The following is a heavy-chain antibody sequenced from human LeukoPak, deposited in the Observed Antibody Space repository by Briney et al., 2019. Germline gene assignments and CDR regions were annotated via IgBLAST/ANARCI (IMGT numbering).Heavy chain of an antibody. V-gene: IGHV1-8*03. CDR1: GYTFTSYD. CDR2: MNPNSGNT. J-gene: IGHJ4*02. D-gene: IGHD3-22*01. CDR3: ARGGPTGTRIHYYDSSGYLSDY. Sequence: GASVKVSCKASGYTFTSYDINWVRQATGQGLEWMGWMNPNSGNTGYAQKFQGRVTITRNTSISTAYMELSSLRSEDTAVYYCARGGPTGTRIHYYDSSGYLSDYWGQGTLVTVSS.